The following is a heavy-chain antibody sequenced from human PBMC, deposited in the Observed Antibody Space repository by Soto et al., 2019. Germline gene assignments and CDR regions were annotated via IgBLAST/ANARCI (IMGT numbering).Heavy chain of an antibody. CDR2: IYYSGST. Sequence: QVQLQESGAGLVKPSETLSLTCTVSGGSISSYCWSWIRQPPGKGLEWTGYIYYSGSTNYNPSLRGRVTISVDTSKNQFPPKLSAGTASDTAVYCGARQWRDAVCDYWGQGTLVTVSS. V-gene: IGHV4-59*08. CDR3: ARQWRDAVCDY. J-gene: IGHJ4*02. CDR1: GGSISSYC. D-gene: IGHD2-21*02.